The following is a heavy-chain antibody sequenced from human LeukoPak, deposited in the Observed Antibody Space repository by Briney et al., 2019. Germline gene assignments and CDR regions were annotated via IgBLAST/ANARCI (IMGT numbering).Heavy chain of an antibody. CDR2: INHSGST. J-gene: IGHJ4*02. V-gene: IGHV4-34*01. CDR1: GVSFSGYY. D-gene: IGHD2-15*01. CDR3: ARWGSGDTDY. Sequence: SETLFLTCAVYGVSFSGYYWSWIRQPPGKGLEWIGEINHSGSTNYNPSLESRVTISVDTSKNQFSLRLSSVTAADTAVYYCARWGSGDTDYWGQETLVTVSS.